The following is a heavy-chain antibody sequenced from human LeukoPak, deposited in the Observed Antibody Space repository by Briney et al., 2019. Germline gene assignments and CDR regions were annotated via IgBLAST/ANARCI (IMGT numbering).Heavy chain of an antibody. CDR2: ISAYNGNT. D-gene: IGHD3-16*01. CDR3: ARNLGATLYYMDV. V-gene: IGHV1-18*01. J-gene: IGHJ6*03. Sequence: ASVTVSCKASGYTFTSYDINWVRQATGQGLEGMGWISAYNGNTNYAQKLQGRVTMTTDTSTSTAYMELRSLRSDDTAVYYCARNLGATLYYMDVWGKGTTVTVSS. CDR1: GYTFTSYD.